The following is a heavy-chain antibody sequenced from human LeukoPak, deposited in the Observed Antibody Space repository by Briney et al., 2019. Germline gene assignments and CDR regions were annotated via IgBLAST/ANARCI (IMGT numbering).Heavy chain of an antibody. D-gene: IGHD3-22*01. CDR1: GFSLSTSGVG. Sequence: ESGPTLVKPTQTLTLTCTFSGFSLSTSGVGVGWIRQPPGKALEWLALIYWNDDKRYSPSLKSRLTISKDTSKNQVVLTMTNVDPVDTATYYCAHRRWYYYDSNGYLDYWGQGTPVTVSS. CDR3: AHRRWYYYDSNGYLDY. CDR2: IYWNDDK. V-gene: IGHV2-5*01. J-gene: IGHJ4*02.